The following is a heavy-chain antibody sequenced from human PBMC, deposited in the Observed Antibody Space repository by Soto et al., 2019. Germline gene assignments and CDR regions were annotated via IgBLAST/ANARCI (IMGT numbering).Heavy chain of an antibody. J-gene: IGHJ4*02. CDR2: ISSSSSYI. CDR1: GFTFSSYS. D-gene: IGHD4-17*01. Sequence: PGGSLRLSCAASGFTFSSYSMNWVRQAPGKGLEWVSSISSSSSYIYYADSVKGRFTISRDNAKNSLYLQMNSLRAEDTAVYYCARGGNDYGDPLPHYFDYWGQGTLVTVSS. V-gene: IGHV3-21*01. CDR3: ARGGNDYGDPLPHYFDY.